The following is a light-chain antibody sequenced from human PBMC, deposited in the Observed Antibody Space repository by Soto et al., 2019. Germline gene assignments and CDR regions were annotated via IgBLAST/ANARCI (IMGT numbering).Light chain of an antibody. V-gene: IGKV1-5*03. CDR3: QQYESYPLT. J-gene: IGKJ4*01. CDR1: QSVSGW. Sequence: DIQMTQSPSTLSASVGDRVTITCRASQSVSGWLAWYQQKPGKAPELLIYSASTLETGVPSRFSGSGSGTEFTLTVSSLQPVDFATYYCQQYESYPLTFGGGTKVEFK. CDR2: SAS.